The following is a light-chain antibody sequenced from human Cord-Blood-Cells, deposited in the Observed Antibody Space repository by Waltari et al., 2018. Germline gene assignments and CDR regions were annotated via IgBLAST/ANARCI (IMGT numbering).Light chain of an antibody. Sequence: QSALTQPAPVSGSPGQSITISCTGTSSDVGAYNYVSWYQQHPVKAPKLMIYEVSNRPSGVSNRFSGSKSGNTASLTISGLQAEDEADYYCSSYTSSSTLVFGTGTKVTVL. V-gene: IGLV2-14*01. J-gene: IGLJ1*01. CDR3: SSYTSSSTLV. CDR2: EVS. CDR1: SSDVGAYNY.